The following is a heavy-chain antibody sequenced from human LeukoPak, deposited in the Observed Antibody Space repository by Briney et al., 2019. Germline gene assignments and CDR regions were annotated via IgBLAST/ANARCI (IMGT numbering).Heavy chain of an antibody. J-gene: IGHJ6*03. CDR1: GGSISSYY. D-gene: IGHD2-2*01. CDR2: INYSGST. V-gene: IGHV4-59*01. CDR3: MDV. Sequence: SETPSLTCTVFGGSISSYYWSWIRQPPGKGLEWIGYINYSGSTNYNPSLKSRVTISLDTSKTDTAVYYCAREGAAPMYYYYMDVWGKGTTVTVSS.